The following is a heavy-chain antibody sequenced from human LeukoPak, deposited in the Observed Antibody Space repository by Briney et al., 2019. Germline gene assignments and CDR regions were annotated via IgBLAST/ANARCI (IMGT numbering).Heavy chain of an antibody. Sequence: GGSLRLSCAASGFTFSDYYMSWIRQAPGKGLECVSYISSSSSYTNYADSVKGRFTISRDNAKNSLYLQMNSLRAEDTAVYYVAKAIGGIRYFDWYNWFDPWGQGTLVTVSS. V-gene: IGHV3-11*05. CDR1: GFTFSDYY. CDR3: AKAIGGIRYFDWYNWFDP. J-gene: IGHJ5*02. CDR2: ISSSSSYT. D-gene: IGHD3-9*01.